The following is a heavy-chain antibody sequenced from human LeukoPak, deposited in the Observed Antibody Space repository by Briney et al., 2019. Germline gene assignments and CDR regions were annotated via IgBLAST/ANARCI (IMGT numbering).Heavy chain of an antibody. CDR1: GYSFSRYG. Sequence: ASVKVSCKASGYSFSRYGISWVRQAPGQGLEWMGWISTYNGNTNYAQKLQGRVTMTTDTSTSTAYMELRSLRSDDTAVYYCARSSYYDSSAPAGDIWGQGTMVTVSS. J-gene: IGHJ3*02. CDR3: ARSSYYDSSAPAGDI. V-gene: IGHV1-18*01. CDR2: ISTYNGNT. D-gene: IGHD3-22*01.